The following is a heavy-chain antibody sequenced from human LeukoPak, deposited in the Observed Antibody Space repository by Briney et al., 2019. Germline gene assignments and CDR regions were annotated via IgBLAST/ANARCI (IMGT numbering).Heavy chain of an antibody. CDR2: IYSGGST. D-gene: IGHD6-13*01. CDR3: AREGYSSSWHAFDI. J-gene: IGHJ3*02. CDR1: GFTVSSNY. V-gene: IGHV3-66*01. Sequence: GGSLRLSCAASGFTVSSNYMSWVRQAPGEGLEWVSVIYSGGSTYYADSVKGRFTISRDNSKNTLYLQMNSLRAEDTAVYYCAREGYSSSWHAFDIWGQGTMVTVSS.